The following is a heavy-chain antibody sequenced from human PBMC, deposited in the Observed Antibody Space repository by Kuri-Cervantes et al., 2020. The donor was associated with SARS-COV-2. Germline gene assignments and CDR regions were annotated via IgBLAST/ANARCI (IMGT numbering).Heavy chain of an antibody. D-gene: IGHD3-10*01. Sequence: ASVKVSCKASGYTFTSYAMHWVRQAPGQRLEWMGWINAGNGNTKYSQKFQGRVTITRDTSASTAYMELSSLRSEDTAVYYCARDFMVQGAHYYYYYMDVWGQGTLVTVSS. V-gene: IGHV1-3*01. CDR2: INAGNGNT. CDR3: ARDFMVQGAHYYYYYMDV. J-gene: IGHJ6*03. CDR1: GYTFTSYA.